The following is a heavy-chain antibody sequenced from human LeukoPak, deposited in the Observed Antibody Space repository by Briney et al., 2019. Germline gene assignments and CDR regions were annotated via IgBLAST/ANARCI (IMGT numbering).Heavy chain of an antibody. CDR2: IIPIFGTA. D-gene: IGHD3-10*01. CDR1: GGTFSSYA. CDR3: AKPREKRGGSPGRYRGVFNI. V-gene: IGHV1-69*05. J-gene: IGHJ3*02. Sequence: SVKVSCKASGGTFSSYAISWVRQAPGQGLEWMGGIIPIFGTANYAQKFQGRVTITTDESTSTAYMELSSLRSEDTAVYYCAKPREKRGGSPGRYRGVFNIGGKGTRATV.